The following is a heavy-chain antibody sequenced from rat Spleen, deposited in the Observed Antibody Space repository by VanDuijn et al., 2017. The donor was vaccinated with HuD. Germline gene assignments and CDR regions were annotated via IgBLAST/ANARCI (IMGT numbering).Heavy chain of an antibody. J-gene: IGHJ3*01. CDR1: GNSIANGYR. Sequence: EVQLQESGPGLVKPSQSLSLTCSVTGNSIANGYRWNWIRRFPGSKLEWMGYINSAGTTVYNPSLESRISITRDTTRNQFFLQVNSVTTEDTATYYCARSDGTHYYLPFPYWGQGTLVTVSS. V-gene: IGHV3-3*01. CDR3: ARSDGTHYYLPFPY. D-gene: IGHD1-12*02. CDR2: INSAGTT.